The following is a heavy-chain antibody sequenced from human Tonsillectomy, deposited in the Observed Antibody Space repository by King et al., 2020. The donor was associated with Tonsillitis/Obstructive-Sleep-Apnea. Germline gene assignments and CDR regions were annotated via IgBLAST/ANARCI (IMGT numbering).Heavy chain of an antibody. V-gene: IGHV3-23*04. J-gene: IGHJ4*02. CDR1: GFTFSSYA. CDR3: AKGRASSGWYPDD. Sequence: VQLVESGGGLVQPGGSLRLSCTASGFTFSSYAMSWVRQAPGKGLGWVSVISGSDGSTYYADSVKGRFTISRDNSKNTLYVQMSSLRAEDTAVYYCAKGRASSGWYPDDWGQGTLVTVSS. D-gene: IGHD6-19*01. CDR2: ISGSDGST.